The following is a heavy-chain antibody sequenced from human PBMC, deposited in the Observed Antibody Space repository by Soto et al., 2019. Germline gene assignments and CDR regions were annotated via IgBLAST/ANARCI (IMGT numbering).Heavy chain of an antibody. CDR3: ARWGYCSGGSCFDAFDI. CDR2: IYYSGST. Sequence: PSETLSLTCTVSGGSISSYYWSWIRQPPGKGLEWIGYIYYSGSTNYNPSLKSRVTISVDTSKNQFSLKLSSVTAADTAVYYCARWGYCSGGSCFDAFDIWGQGTMVTVSS. J-gene: IGHJ3*02. D-gene: IGHD2-15*01. V-gene: IGHV4-59*08. CDR1: GGSISSYY.